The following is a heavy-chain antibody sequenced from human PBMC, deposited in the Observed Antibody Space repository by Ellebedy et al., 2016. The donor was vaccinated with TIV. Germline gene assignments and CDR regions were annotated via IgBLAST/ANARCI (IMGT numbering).Heavy chain of an antibody. D-gene: IGHD5-12*01. V-gene: IGHV1-46*01. Sequence: ASVKVSXXASGYTFTNYYMHWVRQAPGQGLEWMGVINPSGGSTKYAQKFQGRVSMTRDTSTSTLYMELSSLRSEDTAVYYCATLGGGYDDFDYWGQGTLVTVSS. CDR1: GYTFTNYY. CDR3: ATLGGGYDDFDY. J-gene: IGHJ4*02. CDR2: INPSGGST.